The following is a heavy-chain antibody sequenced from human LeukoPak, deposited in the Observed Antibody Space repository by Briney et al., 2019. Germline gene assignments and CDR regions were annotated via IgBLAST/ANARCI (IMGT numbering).Heavy chain of an antibody. CDR1: GGTFSSYA. Sequence: SVKVSCKASGGTFSSYAISWVRQAPGQGLVWMGGIIPIFGTANYAQKFQGRVTITADESTSTAYMELSSLRSEDTAVYYCARPPPTYYYDSSGYWDWGQGTLVTVSS. J-gene: IGHJ4*02. V-gene: IGHV1-69*13. CDR2: IIPIFGTA. CDR3: ARPPPTYYYDSSGYWD. D-gene: IGHD3-22*01.